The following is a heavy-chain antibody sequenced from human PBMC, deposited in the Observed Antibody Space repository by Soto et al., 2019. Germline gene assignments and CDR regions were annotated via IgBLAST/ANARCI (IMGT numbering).Heavy chain of an antibody. CDR2: IYYTGSS. D-gene: IGHD3-10*01. CDR3: ASTQFLKVIARGNY. CDR1: GGSVSSGNYY. J-gene: IGHJ4*02. V-gene: IGHV4-61*01. Sequence: SETLSLTCTVSGGSVSSGNYYWSWIRQPPGKGLEWIGFIYYTGSSSYNPSLKSRVTMSLDKSNNQFSLKLTSVTAADTALYYCASTQFLKVIARGNYWGQGTPVTVSS.